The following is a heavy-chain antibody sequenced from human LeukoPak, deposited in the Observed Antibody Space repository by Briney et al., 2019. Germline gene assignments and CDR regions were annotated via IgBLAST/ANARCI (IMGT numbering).Heavy chain of an antibody. Sequence: AGGSLRLSCAASGFNFSSYWMSWVRQAPGKGLEGVANIKQDGSEKYYVDSVKGRFTISRDNAKNSLYLQMNSLRVEDTAVYYCARDSGSPSYFDYWGQGTLVTVFS. V-gene: IGHV3-7*04. CDR2: IKQDGSEK. CDR3: ARDSGSPSYFDY. D-gene: IGHD3-10*01. J-gene: IGHJ4*02. CDR1: GFNFSSYW.